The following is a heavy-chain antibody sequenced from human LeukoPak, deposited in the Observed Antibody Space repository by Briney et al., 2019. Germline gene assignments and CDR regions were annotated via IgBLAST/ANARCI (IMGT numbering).Heavy chain of an antibody. J-gene: IGHJ5*02. Sequence: GASVKVSCKASGYTFTSYYMHWVRQAPGQGLEWMGIINPSGGSTSYAQKFQGRVTMTRDTSTSTVYMELSSLRSEDTAVYYCARGAPMKYDSSGYHPFAWGQGTLVTVSS. CDR2: INPSGGST. V-gene: IGHV1-46*01. CDR3: ARGAPMKYDSSGYHPFA. D-gene: IGHD3-22*01. CDR1: GYTFTSYY.